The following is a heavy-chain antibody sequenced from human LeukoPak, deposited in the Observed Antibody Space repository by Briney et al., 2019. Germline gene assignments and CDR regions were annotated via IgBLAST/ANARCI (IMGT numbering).Heavy chain of an antibody. V-gene: IGHV4-39*07. D-gene: IGHD3-10*01. CDR2: IYYSGST. Sequence: SETLSLTCTVSGGSISSSSYYWGWIRQPPGKGLEWIGSIYYSGSTYYNPSLKSRVTISVDTSKNQFSLKLSSVTAADTAVYYCARDGDSNFDYWGQGTLVTVSS. J-gene: IGHJ4*02. CDR3: ARDGDSNFDY. CDR1: GGSISSSSYY.